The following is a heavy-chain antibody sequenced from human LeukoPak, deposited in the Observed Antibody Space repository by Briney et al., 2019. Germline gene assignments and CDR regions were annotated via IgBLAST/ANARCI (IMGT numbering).Heavy chain of an antibody. CDR1: GFTFDDYG. CDR2: INWNGGSR. V-gene: IGHV3-20*04. D-gene: IGHD3-22*01. J-gene: IGHJ4*02. Sequence: GGSLRLSCAASGFTFDDYGMSWVRQAPGKGLEWVSGINWNGGSRGYADSVKGRFTISRDNAKNSLYLQMNSLRAEDTALYYCARSRHSYDSSGFPHYWGQGTLVTVSS. CDR3: ARSRHSYDSSGFPHY.